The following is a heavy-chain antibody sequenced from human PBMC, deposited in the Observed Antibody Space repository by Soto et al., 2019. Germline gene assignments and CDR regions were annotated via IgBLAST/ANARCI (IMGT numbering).Heavy chain of an antibody. D-gene: IGHD1-26*01. V-gene: IGHV3-23*01. Sequence: EVQLLESGGGLVQPGGSLRLSCAASGFTFSSYAMNWVRQAPGKGLEWVSVISGSGGSTYYADSVKGRFTISRDNSKNTLYLQMNSLRAEDTAIYYCAKRGSGSYFDYWGQGTLVTVSS. CDR2: ISGSGGST. CDR3: AKRGSGSYFDY. J-gene: IGHJ4*02. CDR1: GFTFSSYA.